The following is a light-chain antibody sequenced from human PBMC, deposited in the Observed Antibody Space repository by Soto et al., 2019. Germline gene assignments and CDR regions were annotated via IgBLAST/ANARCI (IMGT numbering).Light chain of an antibody. Sequence: DIVMTQSPDSLAVSLGERATINCKSSQSVLYSSNNKNYLAWYQQRPGQPPKLLIYWASTRESGVPGRFSGSGSGTDFPLTITSLQAEDVAVYYCQQYESTPPTFGQGTKLEIK. J-gene: IGKJ2*01. CDR3: QQYESTPPT. CDR2: WAS. V-gene: IGKV4-1*01. CDR1: QSVLYSSNNKNY.